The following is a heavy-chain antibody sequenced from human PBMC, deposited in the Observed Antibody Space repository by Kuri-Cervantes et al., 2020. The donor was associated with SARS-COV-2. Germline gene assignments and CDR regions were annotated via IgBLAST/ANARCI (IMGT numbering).Heavy chain of an antibody. V-gene: IGHV3-30*03. CDR1: GFTVSSYG. CDR3: ARDIAVAEVGVAY. Sequence: GGSLRLSCAASGFTVSSYGMHWVRQAPGKGLEWVAVISYDGSNKYYADSVKGRFTISRDNSKNTLYLQMNSLRAEDTAVYYCARDIAVAEVGVAYWGQGTLVTVSS. D-gene: IGHD6-19*01. J-gene: IGHJ4*02. CDR2: ISYDGSNK.